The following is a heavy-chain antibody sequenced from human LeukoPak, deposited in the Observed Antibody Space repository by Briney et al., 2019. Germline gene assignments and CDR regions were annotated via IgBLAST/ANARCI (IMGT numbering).Heavy chain of an antibody. Sequence: HAGRSLTLSCVASALIFINYVSTSVRHAPGNWLEWVSEISGSGATYSTDSVKGRFTISRDNSKNTLYLQMNSLRAEDTALFYCAKYCGPANCYGGFDYWGQGTLVTVSS. CDR1: ALIFINYV. V-gene: IGHV3-23*01. J-gene: IGHJ4*02. CDR3: AKYCGPANCYGGFDY. CDR2: ISGSGAT. D-gene: IGHD2-21*01.